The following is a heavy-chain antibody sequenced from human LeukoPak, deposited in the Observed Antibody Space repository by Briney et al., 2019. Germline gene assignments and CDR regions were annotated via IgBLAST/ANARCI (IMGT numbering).Heavy chain of an antibody. Sequence: PSETLSLTCTVSGGSISSYYWSWIRQPAGKGLEWIGRIYTSGSTNYNPSLKSRVTMSVDTPKNQFSLKLSSVTAADTAVYYCARGGYSYGYYYYGMDVWGQGTTVTVSS. D-gene: IGHD5-18*01. V-gene: IGHV4-4*07. J-gene: IGHJ6*02. CDR1: GGSISSYY. CDR3: ARGGYSYGYYYYGMDV. CDR2: IYTSGST.